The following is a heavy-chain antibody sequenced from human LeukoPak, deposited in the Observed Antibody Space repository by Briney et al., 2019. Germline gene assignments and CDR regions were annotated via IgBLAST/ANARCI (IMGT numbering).Heavy chain of an antibody. V-gene: IGHV3-23*01. CDR1: GFTFSSYA. J-gene: IGHJ4*02. D-gene: IGHD2-15*01. Sequence: GGSLRLSCAASGFTFSSYAMSWVRQAPGKGLEWVSLISGSGDKTYYADSVKGRFTISRDNSKNTLYLQMNNLRAEDTAVYYCAKVPCSGGSCHPYYFDYWGQGTLVTVSS. CDR2: ISGSGDKT. CDR3: AKVPCSGGSCHPYYFDY.